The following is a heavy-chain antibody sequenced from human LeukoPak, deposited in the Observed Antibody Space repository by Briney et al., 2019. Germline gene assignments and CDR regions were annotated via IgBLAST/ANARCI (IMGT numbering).Heavy chain of an antibody. CDR2: ISSSSSYI. CDR3: ARAGYCSGGSCYHDFDY. Sequence: KPGGSLRLSCAASGFTFSGYSMNWVRQAPGKGLEWVSSISSSSSYIYYADSVKGRFTISRDNAKNSLYLQMNSLRAEDTAVYYCARAGYCSGGSCYHDFDYWGQGTLVTVSS. J-gene: IGHJ4*02. D-gene: IGHD2-15*01. V-gene: IGHV3-21*01. CDR1: GFTFSGYS.